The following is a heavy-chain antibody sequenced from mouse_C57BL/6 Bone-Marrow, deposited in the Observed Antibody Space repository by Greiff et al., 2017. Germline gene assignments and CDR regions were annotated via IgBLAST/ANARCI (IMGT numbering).Heavy chain of an antibody. CDR3: ARFGWAWFAY. CDR1: GYTFTDYY. J-gene: IGHJ3*01. V-gene: IGHV1-19*01. D-gene: IGHD3-3*01. CDR2: INPYNGGT. Sequence: VQLQQSGPVLVKPGASVKMSCKASGYTFTDYYMNWVKQSHGKSLEWIGVINPYNGGTSYNQKFKGKATLTVDKSSSTAYMGLNSLTSEDSAVYYCARFGWAWFAYWGQGTLVTVSA.